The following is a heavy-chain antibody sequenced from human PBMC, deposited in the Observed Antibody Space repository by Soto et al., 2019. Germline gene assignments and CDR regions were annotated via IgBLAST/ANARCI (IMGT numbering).Heavy chain of an antibody. J-gene: IGHJ3*01. D-gene: IGHD6-13*01. CDR2: VSGRSGNT. V-gene: IGHV3-23*01. CDR3: AKDRDVWQQSDAFHL. Sequence: EVQLLESGGGLVQPGGSLRLSCAASGFTFNNYAMSWVRQAPGKGLEWVTTVSGRSGNTYYTDSVKGRFTISRDNSKNTLYLQLNSLRAEDTAVYYCAKDRDVWQQSDAFHLWGQGTMVTVSS. CDR1: GFTFNNYA.